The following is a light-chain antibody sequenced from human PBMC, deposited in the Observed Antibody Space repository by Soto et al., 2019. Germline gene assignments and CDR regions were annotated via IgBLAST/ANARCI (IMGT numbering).Light chain of an antibody. J-gene: IGLJ3*02. Sequence: QSVLTQPPSASGAPGQRVTISCSGSSSNIGSNAVSWYQQLPGTAPKLLIYSNNQRPSAVPDRFSGSKSGTSASLAISGLQSEDEADYYCAAWDDNLNGQGVFGGGTKLTVL. V-gene: IGLV1-44*01. CDR3: AAWDDNLNGQGV. CDR2: SNN. CDR1: SSNIGSNA.